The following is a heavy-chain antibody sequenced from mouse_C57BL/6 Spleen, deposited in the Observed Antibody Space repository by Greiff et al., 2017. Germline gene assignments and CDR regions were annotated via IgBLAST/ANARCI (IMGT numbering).Heavy chain of an antibody. V-gene: IGHV3-6*01. D-gene: IGHD3-2*02. Sequence: DVQLQESGPGLVKPSQSLSLTCSVTGYSITSGYYWNWIRQFPGNKLEWMGYISYDGSNNYNPSLKNRISITRDTSKNQFFLKLNSVTTEDTATYYCAVAQATFAYWGQGTLVTVSA. CDR2: ISYDGSN. J-gene: IGHJ3*01. CDR3: AVAQATFAY. CDR1: GYSITSGYY.